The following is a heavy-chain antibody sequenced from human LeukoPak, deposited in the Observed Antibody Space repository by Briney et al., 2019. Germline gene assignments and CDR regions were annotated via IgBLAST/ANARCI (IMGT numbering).Heavy chain of an antibody. CDR1: GGSIRSYY. J-gene: IGHJ5*01. D-gene: IGHD6-19*01. V-gene: IGHV4-59*08. CDR2: IHYSGST. Sequence: SETLSLTCNASGGSIRSYYWSWIRQPPGKRLEWIGYIHYSGSTKYNPSLKSRVSISLDTPKNQFSLRLSPVTAADAAVYYCAGTVAGPNWFDSWGQGTQITVSS. CDR3: AGTVAGPNWFDS.